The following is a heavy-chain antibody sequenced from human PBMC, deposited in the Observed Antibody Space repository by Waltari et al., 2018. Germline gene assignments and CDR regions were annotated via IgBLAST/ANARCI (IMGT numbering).Heavy chain of an antibody. V-gene: IGHV4-39*07. J-gene: IGHJ4*02. CDR2: IYYSGST. Sequence: QLQLQESGPGLVKPSETLSLTCTVSGGSISSSSYYWGWIRQPPGKGLEWIGSIYYSGSTYYNPSLKSRVTISVDTSKNQCSLKLSSVTAADTAVYYCARQRVATPDYWGQGTLVTVSS. CDR3: ARQRVATPDY. D-gene: IGHD5-12*01. CDR1: GGSISSSSYY.